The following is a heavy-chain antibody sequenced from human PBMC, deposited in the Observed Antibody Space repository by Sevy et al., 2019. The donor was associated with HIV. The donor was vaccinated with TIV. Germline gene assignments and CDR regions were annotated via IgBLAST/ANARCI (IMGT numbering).Heavy chain of an antibody. CDR2: IYYSGST. CDR1: GGSMRNFY. Sequence: SETLSLTCSVSGGSMRNFYWSWIRQPPGKGLEWIGNIYYSGSTNYNPSLKSRVTMSVDTSKNQFSLKLSSVTAADTTVYYCARSGFSEWAGSNPGPWNWFDPWGQGTLVTASS. J-gene: IGHJ5*02. D-gene: IGHD3-3*01. CDR3: ARSGFSEWAGSNPGPWNWFDP. V-gene: IGHV4-59*13.